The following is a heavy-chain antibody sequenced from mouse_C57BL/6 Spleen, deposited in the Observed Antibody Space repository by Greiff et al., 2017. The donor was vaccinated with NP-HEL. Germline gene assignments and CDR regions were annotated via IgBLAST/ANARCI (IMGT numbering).Heavy chain of an antibody. Sequence: DVQLQESGPGLVKPSQSLSLTCSVTGYSITSGYYWNWIRQFPGNKLEWMGYISYDGSNNYNPSLKNRISITRDTSKNQFFLKLNSVTTEDTATYYCARDRAVVAPLPMDYWGQGTSVTVSS. CDR3: ARDRAVVAPLPMDY. D-gene: IGHD1-1*01. J-gene: IGHJ4*01. CDR1: GYSITSGYY. V-gene: IGHV3-6*01. CDR2: ISYDGSN.